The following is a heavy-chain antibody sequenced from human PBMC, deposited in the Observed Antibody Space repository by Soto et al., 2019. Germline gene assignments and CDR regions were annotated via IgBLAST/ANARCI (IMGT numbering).Heavy chain of an antibody. J-gene: IGHJ6*02. Sequence: PSETLSPTCTVSDDFISSYYWNWIRQPAGKGLEWIGRVSTNGATNYNPSLESRVTMSVDTSKNQFSLKLTSVTAADTAVYFCARADYEILTGSYAMDVWGQGTTVPVSS. CDR3: ARADYEILTGSYAMDV. D-gene: IGHD3-9*01. CDR1: DDFISSYY. CDR2: VSTNGAT. V-gene: IGHV4-4*07.